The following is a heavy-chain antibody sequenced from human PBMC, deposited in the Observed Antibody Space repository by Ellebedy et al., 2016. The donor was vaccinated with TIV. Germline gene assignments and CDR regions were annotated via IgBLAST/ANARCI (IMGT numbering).Heavy chain of an antibody. J-gene: IGHJ4*02. Sequence: PGGSLRLSCAASGFTVSSNYMSRVRQAPGKGLEWVSVIYSGGSTYYADSVKGRFTISRDNSKNTLYLQMNSLRAEDTAVYYCASILRGFGESYFDYWGQGTLVTVSS. D-gene: IGHD3-10*01. CDR1: GFTVSSNY. CDR3: ASILRGFGESYFDY. CDR2: IYSGGST. V-gene: IGHV3-53*01.